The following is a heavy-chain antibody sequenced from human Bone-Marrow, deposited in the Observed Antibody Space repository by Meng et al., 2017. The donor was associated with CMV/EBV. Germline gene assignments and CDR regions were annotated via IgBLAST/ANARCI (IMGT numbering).Heavy chain of an antibody. D-gene: IGHD2-21*01. CDR2: ISSSSSTI. J-gene: IGHJ4*02. CDR1: GFTFSSYS. Sequence: GESLKISCAASGFTFSSYSMNWVRQAPGKGLEWVSYISSSSSTIYYADSVKGRFTISRDNAKNSLYLQMNSLRAEDTAVYYCARDKYCGGDCYWYFDYWGPGTLVTVSS. V-gene: IGHV3-48*04. CDR3: ARDKYCGGDCYWYFDY.